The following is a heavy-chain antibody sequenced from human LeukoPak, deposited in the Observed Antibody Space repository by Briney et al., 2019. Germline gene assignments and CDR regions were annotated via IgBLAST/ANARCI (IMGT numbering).Heavy chain of an antibody. CDR2: ISISSSYI. Sequence: GGSLRLSCAASGFIFSGYTMNWVRQAPGKGLEWVSSISISSSYIYYADSVKGRFTISRDNAKKSLDLQMNSLRAEDTAVYYCARHGGYCSGGACYGDAFNIWGQGTMVTVSS. D-gene: IGHD2-15*01. J-gene: IGHJ3*02. CDR3: ARHGGYCSGGACYGDAFNI. V-gene: IGHV3-21*01. CDR1: GFIFSGYT.